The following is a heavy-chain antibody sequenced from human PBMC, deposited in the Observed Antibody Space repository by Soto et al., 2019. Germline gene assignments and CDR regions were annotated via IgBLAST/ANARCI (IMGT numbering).Heavy chain of an antibody. V-gene: IGHV3-9*01. D-gene: IGHD6-6*01. J-gene: IGHJ4*02. Sequence: ESGGGLVQPGRSLRLSCAASGFTFDDNAMHWVRQAPGKGLEWGSGISWNSGSIGYADSVKGRFTISRDNAKNSLYLQMNSLRPEDTALYYCARGPYSSSSGRDYFYCWGQVTLVTVSS. CDR1: GFTFDDNA. CDR2: ISWNSGSI. CDR3: ARGPYSSSSGRDYFYC.